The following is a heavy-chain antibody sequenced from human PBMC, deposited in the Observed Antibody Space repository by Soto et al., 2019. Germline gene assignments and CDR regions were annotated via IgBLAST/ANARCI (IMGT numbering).Heavy chain of an antibody. D-gene: IGHD3-9*01. CDR3: AKASVLRYFQYYFDY. CDR1: GLNFISYA. Sequence: PGGSLRLSCAASGLNFISYAMSWVRQAPGKGLEWVSAISSSGGSTYYADSVKGRFTISRDNSKNTLYLQMNSLRAEDTAVYYCAKASVLRYFQYYFDYWGQGTLVTVSS. J-gene: IGHJ4*02. CDR2: ISSSGGST. V-gene: IGHV3-23*01.